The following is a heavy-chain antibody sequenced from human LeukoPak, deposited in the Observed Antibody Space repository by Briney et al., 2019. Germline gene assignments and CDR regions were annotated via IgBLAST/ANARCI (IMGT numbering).Heavy chain of an antibody. CDR2: ISYGGSNK. V-gene: IGHV3-30*04. CDR1: GFTFSSYA. J-gene: IGHJ4*02. D-gene: IGHD5-18*01. CDR3: AKDQQKRGYSDLDY. Sequence: PGRSLRLSCAASGFTFSSYAMHWVRQAPGKGLEWVAVISYGGSNKYYADSVKGRFTISRDNSKNTLYLQMNSLRAEDTAVYYCAKDQQKRGYSDLDYWGQGTLVTVSS.